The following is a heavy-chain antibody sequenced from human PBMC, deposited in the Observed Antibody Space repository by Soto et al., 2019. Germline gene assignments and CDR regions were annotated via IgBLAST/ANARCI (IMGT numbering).Heavy chain of an antibody. Sequence: QVQLVESGGGVVQPGRSLRLSCAASGFTVSSYGMHWVRQAPGKGLEWVAVIWYDGNNKYHPDSVKGRFTISRDNSKNTVYLQMNSLRAEDTAVYYCAREDGDNSEFDHWGQGTLVTVSS. CDR3: AREDGDNSEFDH. J-gene: IGHJ4*02. V-gene: IGHV3-33*01. D-gene: IGHD4-17*01. CDR1: GFTVSSYG. CDR2: IWYDGNNK.